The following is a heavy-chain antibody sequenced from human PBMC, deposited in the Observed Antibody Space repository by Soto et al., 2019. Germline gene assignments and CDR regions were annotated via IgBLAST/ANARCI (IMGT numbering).Heavy chain of an antibody. V-gene: IGHV4-31*03. Sequence: SETLSLTCTVSGGSISSGGYYWSWIRQHPGKGLEWIGYIYYSGSTYYNPSLKSRVTISVDTSKNQFSLKLSSVTAADTAVYYCAAEKAYYDILTGPDYWGQGTLVTVSS. D-gene: IGHD3-9*01. CDR2: IYYSGST. CDR1: GGSISSGGYY. J-gene: IGHJ4*02. CDR3: AAEKAYYDILTGPDY.